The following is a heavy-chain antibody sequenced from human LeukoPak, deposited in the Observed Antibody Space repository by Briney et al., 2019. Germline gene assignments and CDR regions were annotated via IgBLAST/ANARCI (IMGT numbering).Heavy chain of an antibody. V-gene: IGHV3-21*01. J-gene: IGHJ2*01. CDR2: ISSSSSYI. D-gene: IGHD3-10*01. CDR1: GFTFSSYS. Sequence: GGSLRLSCAASGFTFSSYSMNWVRQAPGKGPEWVSSISSSSSYIYYADSVKGRFTISRDNAKNSLYLQMNSLRAEDTAVYYCARGLWFGELSYWYFDLWGRGTLVTVSS. CDR3: ARGLWFGELSYWYFDL.